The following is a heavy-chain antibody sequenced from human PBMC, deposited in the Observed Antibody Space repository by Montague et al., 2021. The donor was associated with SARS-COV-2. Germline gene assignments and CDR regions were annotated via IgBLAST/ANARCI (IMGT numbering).Heavy chain of an antibody. CDR1: GFSFSNYG. CDR2: ISYDGSNK. D-gene: IGHD2-2*01. CDR3: AKGVSQLLMRDAFDL. J-gene: IGHJ3*01. Sequence: SLRLSCAASGFSFSNYGMHWVRQAPGKGLEWVAVISYDGSNKYYADSVKGRFTISRDNSKNTLYLQMNGLRAEDTAVYYCAKGVSQLLMRDAFDLWGQGTVVTVSS. V-gene: IGHV3-30*18.